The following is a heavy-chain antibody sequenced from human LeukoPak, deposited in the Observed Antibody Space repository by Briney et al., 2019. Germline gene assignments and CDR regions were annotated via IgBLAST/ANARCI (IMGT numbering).Heavy chain of an antibody. CDR1: GFAFSSYA. Sequence: GGSLRLSCAASGFAFSSYAMSWVRQPPGKGLEWVSVISRRDDYTYYADSVKGRFTISRDNSKNALYLQMNTLRAEDTAVYYCANDYRSGSLHDFWGQGTLVTVSS. CDR3: ANDYRSGSLHDF. J-gene: IGHJ4*02. CDR2: ISRRDDYT. D-gene: IGHD3-10*01. V-gene: IGHV3-23*01.